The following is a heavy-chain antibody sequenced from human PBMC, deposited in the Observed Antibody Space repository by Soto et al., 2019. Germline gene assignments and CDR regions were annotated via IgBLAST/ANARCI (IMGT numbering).Heavy chain of an antibody. CDR1: GFTFSNAW. CDR2: IKSKTDGGTT. Sequence: PVGSLRLSCAASGFTFSNAWMSWVRQAPGKGLEWVGRIKSKTDGGTTDYAAPVKGRFTISRDDSKNTLYLQMNSLKTEDTAVYYCTTDRTGFPPWFDPCGQGTLVTVSS. V-gene: IGHV3-15*01. J-gene: IGHJ5*02. D-gene: IGHD2-8*02. CDR3: TTDRTGFPPWFDP.